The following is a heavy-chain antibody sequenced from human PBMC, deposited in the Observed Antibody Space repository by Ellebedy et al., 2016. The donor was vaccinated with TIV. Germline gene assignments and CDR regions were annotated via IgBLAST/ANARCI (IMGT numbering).Heavy chain of an antibody. CDR3: ARERGGVVVAATDAFDI. V-gene: IGHV3-30-3*01. J-gene: IGHJ3*02. CDR1: GFTFSSYA. CDR2: ISYDGSNK. D-gene: IGHD2-15*01. Sequence: GESLKISXAASGFTFSSYAMSWVRQAPGKGLEWVAVISYDGSNKYYADSVKGRFTISRDNSKNTLYLQMNSLRAEDTAVYYCARERGGVVVAATDAFDIWGQGTMVTVSS.